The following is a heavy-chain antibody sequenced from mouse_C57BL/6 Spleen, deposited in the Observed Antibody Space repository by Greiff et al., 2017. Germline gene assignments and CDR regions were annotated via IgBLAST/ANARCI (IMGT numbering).Heavy chain of an antibody. Sequence: EVQLVESGPVLVKPGASVKMSCKASGYTFTDYYMNWVKQSHGKSLEWIGVINPYNGGTSYNQKFKGKATLTVDKSSSTAYMELNSLTSEDSAVYCCARRETGTDFDVWGTGATVPVSS. D-gene: IGHD4-1*01. CDR2: INPYNGGT. CDR3: ARRETGTDFDV. V-gene: IGHV1-19*01. CDR1: GYTFTDYY. J-gene: IGHJ1*03.